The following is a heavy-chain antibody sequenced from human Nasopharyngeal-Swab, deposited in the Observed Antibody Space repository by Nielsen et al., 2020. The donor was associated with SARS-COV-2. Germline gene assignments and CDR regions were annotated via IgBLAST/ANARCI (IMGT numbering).Heavy chain of an antibody. V-gene: IGHV4-31*11. CDR2: IYYSGST. CDR3: ARATITMIVVVDAFDI. CDR1: GGSISSGGYY. J-gene: IGHJ3*02. Sequence: SETLSLTCAVSGGSISSGGYYWSWISQHPGKGQEWIGYIYYSGSTYYNPSLKSRVTISVDTSKNQFSLKLSSVTAADTAVYYCARATITMIVVVDAFDIWGQGTMVTVSS. D-gene: IGHD3-22*01.